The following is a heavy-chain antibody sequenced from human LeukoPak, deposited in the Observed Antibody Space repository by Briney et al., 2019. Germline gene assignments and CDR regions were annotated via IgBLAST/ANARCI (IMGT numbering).Heavy chain of an antibody. CDR1: GGSISNYW. CDR2: VFDSGGT. V-gene: IGHV4-59*07. J-gene: IGHJ4*02. Sequence: SDTLSLTCTVSGGSISNYWWSWIRQPPGKGLEWLGYVFDSGGTNYNPSLKSRVTISVDTSKKQFSLKLSSVTAADTAVYYCARGYSSSWNYFDYWGQGTLVTVSS. D-gene: IGHD6-13*01. CDR3: ARGYSSSWNYFDY.